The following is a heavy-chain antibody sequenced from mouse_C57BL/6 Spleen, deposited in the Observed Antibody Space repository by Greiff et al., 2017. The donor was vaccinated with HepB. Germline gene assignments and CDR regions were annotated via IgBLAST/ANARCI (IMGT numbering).Heavy chain of an antibody. V-gene: IGHV5-6*01. CDR1: GFTFSSYG. CDR2: ISSGGSYT. Sequence: EVMLVESGGDLVKPGGSLKLSCAASGFTFSSYGMSWVRQTPDKRLEWVATISSGGSYTYYPDSVKGRFTISRDNAKNTLYLQMSSLKSEDTTMYYCARDYSNYVDYWGQGTTLTVSS. D-gene: IGHD2-5*01. J-gene: IGHJ2*01. CDR3: ARDYSNYVDY.